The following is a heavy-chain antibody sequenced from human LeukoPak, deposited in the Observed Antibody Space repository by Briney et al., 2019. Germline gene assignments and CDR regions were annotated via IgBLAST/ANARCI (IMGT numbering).Heavy chain of an antibody. CDR2: INAGNGNT. V-gene: IGHV1-3*03. J-gene: IGHJ6*03. CDR3: ARGLLWFGEYYMDV. CDR1: GYTFTSYG. D-gene: IGHD3-10*01. Sequence: ASVKVSCKASGYTFTSYGITWVRQAPGQGLEWMGWINAGNGNTKYSQEFQGRVTITRDTSASTAYMELSSLRSEDMAVYYCARGLLWFGEYYMDVWGKGTTVTVSS.